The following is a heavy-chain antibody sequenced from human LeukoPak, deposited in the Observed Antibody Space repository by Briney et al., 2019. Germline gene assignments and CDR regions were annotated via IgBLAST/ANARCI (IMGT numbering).Heavy chain of an antibody. V-gene: IGHV3-7*01. CDR2: IKQDGSDK. CDR3: ARLATTPTFDY. Sequence: GGSLRLSCAASGFTFNNYWMSWVRQAPGKGLERVDNIKQDGSDKYYVDSVKGRFTISRDNAKNSLYLQMNSLRAEDTALYYCARLATTPTFDYWGQGTLVTVSS. J-gene: IGHJ4*02. D-gene: IGHD5-24*01. CDR1: GFTFNNYW.